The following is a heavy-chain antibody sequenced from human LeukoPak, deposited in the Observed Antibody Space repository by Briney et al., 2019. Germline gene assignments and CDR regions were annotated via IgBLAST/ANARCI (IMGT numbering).Heavy chain of an antibody. V-gene: IGHV4-39*07. CDR1: GGSISSSSYY. CDR2: IYYSGST. D-gene: IGHD2-21*01. Sequence: SETLSLTCTVSGGSISSSSYYWGWIRQPPGKGLEWIGSIYYSGSTYYNPSLKSRVTISVDTSKNQFSLKLSSVTAADTAVYYCARGGLWWSEPDAFDIWGQGTMVTVSS. J-gene: IGHJ3*02. CDR3: ARGGLWWSEPDAFDI.